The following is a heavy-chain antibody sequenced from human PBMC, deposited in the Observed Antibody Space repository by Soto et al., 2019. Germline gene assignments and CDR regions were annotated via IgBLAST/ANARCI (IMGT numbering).Heavy chain of an antibody. CDR3: ARATMIVVVTTEYFQQ. D-gene: IGHD3-22*01. CDR1: GGTFSRYA. CDR2: IIPSFGTA. Sequence: QVQLVQSGAEVKKPGSSVKVSCKASGGTFSRYAISWVRQAPGQGLEWMGGIIPSFGTANYAPKFQGRVTITADESTSTADIELSSLSYADTAVYYCARATMIVVVTTEYFQQWGQGNLVTVAS. J-gene: IGHJ1*01. V-gene: IGHV1-69*12.